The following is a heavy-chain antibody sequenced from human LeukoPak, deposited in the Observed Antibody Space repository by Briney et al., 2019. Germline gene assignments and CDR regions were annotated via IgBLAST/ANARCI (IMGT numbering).Heavy chain of an antibody. V-gene: IGHV4-4*09. CDR1: GGSISSYY. CDR3: ARGRWDDAFDI. D-gene: IGHD1-26*01. CDR2: IYTSEST. Sequence: SETLSLTCTVSGGSISSYYWSRIRQPPGKGLEWIGFIYTSESTNYNPSLKSRVTISVDTSKNQVSLKLSSVTAADTAVYYCARGRWDDAFDIWGQGTMVTVSS. J-gene: IGHJ3*02.